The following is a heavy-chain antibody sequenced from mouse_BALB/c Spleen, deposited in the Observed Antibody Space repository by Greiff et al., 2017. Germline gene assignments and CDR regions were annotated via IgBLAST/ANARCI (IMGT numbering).Heavy chain of an antibody. V-gene: IGHV5-6-5*01. CDR3: AREGVPAWFAY. J-gene: IGHJ3*01. CDR2: ISSGGST. Sequence: EVMLVESGGGLVKPGGSLKLSCAASGFTFSSYAMSWVRQTPEKRLEWVASISSGGSTYYPDSVKGRFTISRDNARNILYLQMSSLRSEDTAMYYCAREGVPAWFAYWGQGTLVTVSA. CDR1: GFTFSSYA.